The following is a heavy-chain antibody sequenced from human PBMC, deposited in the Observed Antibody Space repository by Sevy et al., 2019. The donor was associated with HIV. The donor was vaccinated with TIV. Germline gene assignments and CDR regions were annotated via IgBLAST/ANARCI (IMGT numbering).Heavy chain of an antibody. D-gene: IGHD3-22*01. CDR1: GFTFSSYA. CDR2: ISYDGSNK. V-gene: IGHV3-30-3*01. J-gene: IGHJ4*02. Sequence: GGSLRLSCAASGFTFSSYAMHWVLQAPGKGLEWVAVISYDGSNKYYADSVKGRFTISRDNSKNTLYLQMNSLRAEDTAVYYCARDQYYDSSGSPYFDYWGQGTLVTVSS. CDR3: ARDQYYDSSGSPYFDY.